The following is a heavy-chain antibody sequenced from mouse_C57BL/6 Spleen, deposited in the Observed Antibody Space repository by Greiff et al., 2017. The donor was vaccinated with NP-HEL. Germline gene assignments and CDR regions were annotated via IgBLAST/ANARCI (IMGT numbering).Heavy chain of an antibody. CDR3: ARGNDYYGSSWYFDV. J-gene: IGHJ1*03. V-gene: IGHV1-80*01. D-gene: IGHD1-1*01. CDR2: IYPGDGDT. CDR1: GYAFSSYW. Sequence: VQLQESGAELVKPGASVKISCKASGYAFSSYWMNWVKQRPGKGLEWIGQIYPGDGDTNYNGKFKGKATLTADKSSSTAYMQLSSLTSEDSAVYFCARGNDYYGSSWYFDVWGTGTTVTVSS.